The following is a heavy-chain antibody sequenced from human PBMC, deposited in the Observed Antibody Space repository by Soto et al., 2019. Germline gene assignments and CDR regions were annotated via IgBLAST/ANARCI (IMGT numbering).Heavy chain of an antibody. D-gene: IGHD3-16*01. V-gene: IGHV3-30*18. Sequence: QVQLVESGGGVVQPGRSLRLFCAASGFTFSSYGMHWVRQAPGKGLEWVAVISYDGSNKYYADSVKGRFTISRDNSKNTLYLQMNSLIAEDTAVFYCAKATGLRGWFDPCGQGTLVTVSS. CDR2: ISYDGSNK. CDR3: AKATGLRGWFDP. CDR1: GFTFSSYG. J-gene: IGHJ5*02.